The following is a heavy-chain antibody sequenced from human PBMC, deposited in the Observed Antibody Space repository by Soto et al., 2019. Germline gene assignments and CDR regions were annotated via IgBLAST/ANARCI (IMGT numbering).Heavy chain of an antibody. V-gene: IGHV3-30*03. CDR1: GFTSSSYG. CDR3: AGGFSNYYGMDV. CDR2: ISYDGSNK. J-gene: IGHJ6*02. Sequence: QVQLVESGGGVVQPGRSLRLSCAASGFTSSSYGMHWVRQAPGKGLEWVAVISYDGSNKYYADSVKGRFTISRDTSKNTLYLQMNSLRAEDTAVYYCAGGFSNYYGMDVWGQGTTVTVSS. D-gene: IGHD3-3*02.